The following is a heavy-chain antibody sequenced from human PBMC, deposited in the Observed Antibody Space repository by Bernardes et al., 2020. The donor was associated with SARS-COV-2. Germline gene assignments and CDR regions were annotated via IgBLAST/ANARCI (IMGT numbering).Heavy chain of an antibody. D-gene: IGHD6-19*01. CDR2: ISGSGGST. J-gene: IGHJ3*02. V-gene: IGHV3-23*01. CDR3: AKDQSSGRYGDAFDI. CDR1: GFTFSSYA. Sequence: GGSLRLSCAASGFTFSSYAMSWVRQAPGKGLEWVSAISGSGGSTYYSDSVKGRFTISRENSKNTLYLQMNSLRAEDTAVYYCAKDQSSGRYGDAFDIWGQGTMVTVSS.